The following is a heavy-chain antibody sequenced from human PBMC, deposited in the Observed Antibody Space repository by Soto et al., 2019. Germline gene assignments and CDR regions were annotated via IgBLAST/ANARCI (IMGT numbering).Heavy chain of an antibody. Sequence: VASVKVSCKASGYTFTSYDINWVRQATGQGLEWMGWMNPNSGNTGYAQKFQGRVTMTRNTSISTAYMELSSLRSEDTAVHYCARASGVTKDLDYWGQGTLVTVSS. V-gene: IGHV1-8*01. D-gene: IGHD4-17*01. CDR2: MNPNSGNT. J-gene: IGHJ4*02. CDR3: ARASGVTKDLDY. CDR1: GYTFTSYD.